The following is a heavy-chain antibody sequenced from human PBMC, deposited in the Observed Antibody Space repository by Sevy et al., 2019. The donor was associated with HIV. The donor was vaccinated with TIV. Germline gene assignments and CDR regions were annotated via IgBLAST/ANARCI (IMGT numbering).Heavy chain of an antibody. CDR3: ARGRFYGSGSYSPFDY. CDR1: GGSISSGSYY. Sequence: SETLSLTCTVSGGSISSGSYYWSWIRQPAGKGLEWIGRIYTSGSTNYSPSLKSRVTISVDTSRNQFSLKLSSVTAADTAVYYCARGRFYGSGSYSPFDYWGQGTLVTVSS. J-gene: IGHJ4*02. D-gene: IGHD3-10*01. V-gene: IGHV4-61*02. CDR2: IYTSGST.